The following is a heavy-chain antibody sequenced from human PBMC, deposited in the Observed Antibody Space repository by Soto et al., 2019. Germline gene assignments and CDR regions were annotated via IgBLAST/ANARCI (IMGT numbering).Heavy chain of an antibody. V-gene: IGHV3-9*01. CDR1: GLNFDEYA. CDR2: LDWNGGNR. CDR3: ANGVGFGVNSPPDF. J-gene: IGHJ4*02. D-gene: IGHD3-10*01. Sequence: EVQLVESGGGLVQPGRSLRLSCAASGLNFDEYAMFWVRQGPGKGLEWVSGLDWNGGNRAYADSVEGRFTISRDNAKNSLYLQMNSLTPEDTALYYYANGVGFGVNSPPDFWGQGTLVSVSS.